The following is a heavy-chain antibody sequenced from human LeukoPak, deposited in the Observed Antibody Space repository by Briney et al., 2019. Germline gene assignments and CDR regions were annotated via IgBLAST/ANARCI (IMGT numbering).Heavy chain of an antibody. CDR1: GYTFSSYG. Sequence: ASVKVSCKAFGYTFSSYGITWVRLAPGQGLEWMGWSSAYIGNTKYAQKFQDRVTMTTDTSTNTAYMELRSLRSDDTAVYYCARDPARAFMTGYYYYMDVWGKGTTVTVSS. CDR3: ARDPARAFMTGYYYYMDV. J-gene: IGHJ6*03. V-gene: IGHV1-18*01. CDR2: SSAYIGNT.